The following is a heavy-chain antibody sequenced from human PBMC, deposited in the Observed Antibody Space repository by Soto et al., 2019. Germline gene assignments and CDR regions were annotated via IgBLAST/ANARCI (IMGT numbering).Heavy chain of an antibody. V-gene: IGHV3-48*03. D-gene: IGHD3-9*01. CDR1: GFNVGDYE. Sequence: PGRSLRLSCAASGFNVGDYEMNWVRQAPGKGLEWISMITSGGTIFYYADSVRGRFAISRDDTENSLHLQMNSLRVEDTAMDYCARGRYALGVWGQGTTVTVSS. J-gene: IGHJ6*02. CDR2: ITSGGTI. CDR3: ARGRYALGV.